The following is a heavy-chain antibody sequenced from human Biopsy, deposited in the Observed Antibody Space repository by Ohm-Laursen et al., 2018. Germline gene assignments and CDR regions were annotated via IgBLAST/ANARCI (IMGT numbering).Heavy chain of an antibody. Sequence: TLSLTCAVSGDSVTKYYRSWIRQPPGKGLEWIGHIYYSVMTNYNPSLQSRVSISVYTSRNQVSLTLSSVTAADTAVYYCARDSGILNYGNFKYYHYYGMDVWGQGTKVTVSS. V-gene: IGHV4-59*02. CDR2: IYYSVMT. CDR3: ARDSGILNYGNFKYYHYYGMDV. J-gene: IGHJ6*02. D-gene: IGHD4-11*01. CDR1: GDSVTKYY.